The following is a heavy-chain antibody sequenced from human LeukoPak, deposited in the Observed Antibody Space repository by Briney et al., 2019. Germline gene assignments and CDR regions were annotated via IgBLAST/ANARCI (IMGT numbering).Heavy chain of an antibody. CDR1: GFTFSDYY. CDR3: AKAGRGMNTDYFDY. Sequence: GGSLRLSCAASGFTFSDYYMSWIRQAPGKGLEWVSYISSSGSTIYYADSVKGRFTISRDNAKNTLYLQMNSLRAEDTAVYYCAKAGRGMNTDYFDYWGQGTLVTVSS. J-gene: IGHJ4*02. D-gene: IGHD3-16*01. V-gene: IGHV3-11*01. CDR2: ISSSGSTI.